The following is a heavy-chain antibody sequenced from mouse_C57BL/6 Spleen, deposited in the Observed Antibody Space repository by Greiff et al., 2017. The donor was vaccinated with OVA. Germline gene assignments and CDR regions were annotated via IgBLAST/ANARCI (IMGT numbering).Heavy chain of an antibody. CDR2: IYPGNSDT. CDR1: GYTFTSYW. D-gene: IGHD1-1*01. Sequence: EVKLVESGTVLARPGASVKMSCKTSGYTFTSYWMHWVKQRPGQGLEWIGAIYPGNSDTSYNQKFKGKAKLTAVTSASTAYMELSSLTNEDSAVYYCTAPIYYGSSYDWYFDVWGTGTTVTVSS. CDR3: TAPIYYGSSYDWYFDV. J-gene: IGHJ1*03. V-gene: IGHV1-5*01.